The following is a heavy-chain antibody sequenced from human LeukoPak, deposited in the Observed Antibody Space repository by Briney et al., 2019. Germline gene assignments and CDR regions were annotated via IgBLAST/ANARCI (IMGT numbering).Heavy chain of an antibody. CDR3: ARDIVVVVAATAPFDY. CDR1: GYTFTSYG. V-gene: IGHV1-18*01. D-gene: IGHD2-15*01. Sequence: ASVKVSCKASGYTFTSYGISWVRHAPGQGLELMGWISAYNGNTNYAQKLQGRVTMTTDTSTSTAYMELRSLRSDDTAVYYCARDIVVVVAATAPFDYWGQGTLVTVSS. CDR2: ISAYNGNT. J-gene: IGHJ4*02.